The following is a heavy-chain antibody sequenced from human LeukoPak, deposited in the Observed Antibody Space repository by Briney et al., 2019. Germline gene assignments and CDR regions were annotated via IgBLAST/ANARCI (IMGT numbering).Heavy chain of an antibody. V-gene: IGHV3-23*01. Sequence: PGRSLRLSCVASGFTVNRNVMSWVRQAPGKGLEWVSGISGSGGSTDYADSVKGRFTISRDNSKNTLYLQMNSLRVEDTAVYYCAKDPGYQVVYCFDYWGQGTLVTVSS. CDR3: AKDPGYQVVYCFDY. D-gene: IGHD2-2*01. J-gene: IGHJ4*02. CDR1: GFTVNRNV. CDR2: ISGSGGST.